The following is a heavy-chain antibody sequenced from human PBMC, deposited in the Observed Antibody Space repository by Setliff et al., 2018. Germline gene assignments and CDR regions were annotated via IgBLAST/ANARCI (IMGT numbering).Heavy chain of an antibody. Sequence: SETLSLTCTVSGGSVSSGSYYWSWIRQPAGKGLEWIGHIDPSGNTNYSPSLKSRVTISGDTSKNQFSLKLTSVSAADTAVYYCARRDSTGFYGYSFDFWGQGTLVTVSS. J-gene: IGHJ4*02. V-gene: IGHV4-61*09. CDR3: ARRDSTGFYGYSFDF. D-gene: IGHD3-22*01. CDR1: GGSVSSGSYY. CDR2: IDPSGNT.